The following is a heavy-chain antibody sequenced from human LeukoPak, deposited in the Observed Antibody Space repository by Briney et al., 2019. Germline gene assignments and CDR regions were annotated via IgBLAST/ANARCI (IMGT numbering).Heavy chain of an antibody. V-gene: IGHV4-4*07. CDR3: ARDDPDNCSGGSCYYT. D-gene: IGHD2-15*01. CDR1: GGSISSYY. Sequence: SETLSLTCTVSGGSISSYYWSWIRQPAGKGLEWIGRIYTSGSTNYNPSLKSRVTMSVDTSENQFSLKLSSVTAADTAVYYCARDDPDNCSGGSCYYTWGQGTLVTVSS. J-gene: IGHJ4*02. CDR2: IYTSGST.